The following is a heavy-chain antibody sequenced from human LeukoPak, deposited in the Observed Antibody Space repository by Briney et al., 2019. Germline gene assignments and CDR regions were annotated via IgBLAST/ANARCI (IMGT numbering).Heavy chain of an antibody. CDR1: GYTFTSYG. J-gene: IGHJ4*02. D-gene: IGHD3-22*01. CDR3: ARDPGPGVYYYDSSGPAFDY. V-gene: IGHV1-18*01. CDR2: ISAYNGNT. Sequence: ASVKVSCKASGYTFTSYGISWVRRAPGQGLEWMGWISAYNGNTNYAQKLQGRVTMTTDTSTSTAYMELRSLRSDDTAVYYCARDPGPGVYYYDSSGPAFDYWGQGTLVTVSS.